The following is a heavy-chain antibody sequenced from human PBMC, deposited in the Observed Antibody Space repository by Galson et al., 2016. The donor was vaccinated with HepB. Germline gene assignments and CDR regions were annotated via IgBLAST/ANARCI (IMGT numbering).Heavy chain of an antibody. V-gene: IGHV5-51*01. D-gene: IGHD6-19*01. Sequence: QSGAEVKKPGESLKISCHGVGFRFATYWIGWVRQMPGKGPEWMGIIFAGDSDIKYSPSFQGQVTMSVDKSTSTAYLQWSSLKASDTAMYYCARPRVAGIFSEAFVMWGQGTMVTVSS. J-gene: IGHJ3*02. CDR2: IFAGDSDI. CDR3: ARPRVAGIFSEAFVM. CDR1: GFRFATYW.